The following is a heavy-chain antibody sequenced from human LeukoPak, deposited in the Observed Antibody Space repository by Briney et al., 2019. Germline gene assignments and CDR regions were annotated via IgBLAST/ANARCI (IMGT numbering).Heavy chain of an antibody. D-gene: IGHD6-6*01. CDR3: ARVGGAARSYFDY. Sequence: SVKVSCKTSGGTFSSYAISWVRQAPGQGLEWMGGIIPSFGTANYAQKFQGRVTNTTDESTSTAYMELSSLRSEDTAAYYCARVGGAARSYFDYGGQGTLVTVSS. V-gene: IGHV1-69*05. CDR2: IIPSFGTA. CDR1: GGTFSSYA. J-gene: IGHJ4*02.